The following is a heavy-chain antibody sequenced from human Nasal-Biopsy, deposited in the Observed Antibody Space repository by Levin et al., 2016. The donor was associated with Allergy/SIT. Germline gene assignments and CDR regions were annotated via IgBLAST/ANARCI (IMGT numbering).Heavy chain of an antibody. CDR3: ARDRYQLQVYQFDY. V-gene: IGHV3-21*04. CDR2: ISSRGKYI. CDR1: GFNFSNHV. J-gene: IGHJ4*02. Sequence: GESLKISCAVSGFNFSNHVMNWVRQAPGRGLEWVSAISSRGKYIYYADSVKGRFTISRDDAKNSLYLQMNSLRPEDTASYYCARDRYQLQVYQFDYWGQGTLVTVSS. D-gene: IGHD2-2*01.